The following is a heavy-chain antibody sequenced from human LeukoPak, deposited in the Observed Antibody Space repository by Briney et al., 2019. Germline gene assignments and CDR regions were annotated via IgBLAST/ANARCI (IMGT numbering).Heavy chain of an antibody. CDR1: GFTFSNYA. CDR3: AKWGDYDVLTGYYVSDY. D-gene: IGHD3-9*01. J-gene: IGHJ4*02. V-gene: IGHV3-23*01. Sequence: GSLRLSCAASGFTFSNYAMSWVRQAPGKGLEWVSAITGSGGNTYYADSVKGRFTISRDNSKNTVFLQMNSLRAEDTAVYYCAKWGDYDVLTGYYVSDYWGQGTLVAVSS. CDR2: ITGSGGNT.